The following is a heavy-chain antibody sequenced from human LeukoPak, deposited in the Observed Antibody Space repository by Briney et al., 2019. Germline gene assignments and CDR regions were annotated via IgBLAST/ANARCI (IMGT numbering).Heavy chain of an antibody. Sequence: SETLSLTCGVYGGSFSGYYWSWIRQPPGRGLEWIGEITHSGSTNYNPSLKSRVTVSVDTSKNRFSLRLSSVTAADTAMYYCARTPVAMSTISALDIWGQGTKVTVSS. CDR2: ITHSGST. CDR1: GGSFSGYY. J-gene: IGHJ3*02. D-gene: IGHD5/OR15-5a*01. CDR3: ARTPVAMSTISALDI. V-gene: IGHV4-34*01.